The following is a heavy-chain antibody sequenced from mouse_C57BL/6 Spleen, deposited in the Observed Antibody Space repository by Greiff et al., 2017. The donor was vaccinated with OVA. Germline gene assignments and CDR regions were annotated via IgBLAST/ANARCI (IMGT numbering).Heavy chain of an antibody. D-gene: IGHD1-1*01. Sequence: SGPVLVKPGASVKISCKASGYSFTGYYMHWVKHSSEKRLVWFGEINTSTGGTSYNQKFKGNATLTVDNASSTAYMQLKSLTSEDSAVYYCATGGLLSDWYFDVWGTGTTVTVSS. CDR2: INTSTGGT. CDR1: GYSFTGYY. CDR3: ATGGLLSDWYFDV. J-gene: IGHJ1*03. V-gene: IGHV1-43*01.